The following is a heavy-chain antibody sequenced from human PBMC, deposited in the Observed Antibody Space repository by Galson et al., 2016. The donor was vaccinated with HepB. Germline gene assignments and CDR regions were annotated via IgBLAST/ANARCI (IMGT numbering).Heavy chain of an antibody. CDR2: IYWDDDK. D-gene: IGHD2-15*01. J-gene: IGHJ3*01. V-gene: IGHV2-5*02. CDR1: GFSLSTSGVG. Sequence: PALVTPTQTLTLTCTFSGFSLSTSGVGVGWIRQPPGKALEWLAVIYWDDDKRYSPSLRSRLTITKDTSKNQVVLKMTNMDHEDTATYYCARIEGPSWGSDGNCDDAFDFWGRGTRVIVSS. CDR3: ARIEGPSWGSDGNCDDAFDF.